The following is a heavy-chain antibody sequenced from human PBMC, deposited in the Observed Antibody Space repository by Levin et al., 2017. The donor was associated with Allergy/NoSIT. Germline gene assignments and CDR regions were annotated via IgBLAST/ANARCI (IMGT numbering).Heavy chain of an antibody. CDR2: IWYDGTNK. J-gene: IGHJ6*02. CDR1: GFTFGNYG. Sequence: GGSLRLSCAASGFTFGNYGMHWVRQAPGKGLEWVAVIWYDGTNKYYEDSVKGRFTISRDNSKNTLYLQMNSLRVEDTAVYYCATDGNFGGGLENFYYGMDVWGQGTTVTVSS. CDR3: ATDGNFGGGLENFYYGMDV. D-gene: IGHD3-16*01. V-gene: IGHV3-33*01.